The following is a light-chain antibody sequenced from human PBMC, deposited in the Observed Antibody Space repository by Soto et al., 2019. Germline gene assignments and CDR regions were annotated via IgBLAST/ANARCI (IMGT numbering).Light chain of an antibody. CDR1: QGIGDT. CDR3: QRYNNWPLT. CDR2: DSS. Sequence: EIVLTQSPAALSVSPGERVTLSCRASQGIGDTLAWYQQKPGQTPRLLIYDSSTRAIAIPIRFSGSRSGTAFILTINGLQFDDFAVYYCQRYNNWPLTFGGGTKVEIK. V-gene: IGKV3-15*01. J-gene: IGKJ4*01.